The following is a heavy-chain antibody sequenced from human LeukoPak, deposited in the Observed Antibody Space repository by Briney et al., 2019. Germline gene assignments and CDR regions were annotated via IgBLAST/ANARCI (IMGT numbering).Heavy chain of an antibody. CDR3: TAVRWSGSFDY. CDR1: GFTFSHAW. CDR2: IKSKDVGGTT. J-gene: IGHJ4*02. Sequence: GGSLRLSCTPSGFTFSHAWMSWVRKVPGKGLEWVARIKSKDVGGTTDYAPPVRGRFTISTDESKSTAYLQMNSLKIEDTAVYYCTAVRWSGSFDYWGPGTLVTVSS. V-gene: IGHV3-15*01. D-gene: IGHD1-26*01.